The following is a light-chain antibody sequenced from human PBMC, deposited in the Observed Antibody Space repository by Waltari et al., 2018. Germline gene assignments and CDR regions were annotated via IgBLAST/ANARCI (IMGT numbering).Light chain of an antibody. Sequence: DIVMTQSPDSLAVSLGERATINCKSSQSILYSSNTKNYLAWYQQRPGQPPKLLISWASTRESGVPDRFSGSGSETDFTLTISSLQAEDVAVYYCQQYYSGRTFGQGTKVEIK. J-gene: IGKJ1*01. CDR2: WAS. CDR1: QSILYSSNTKNY. CDR3: QQYYSGRT. V-gene: IGKV4-1*01.